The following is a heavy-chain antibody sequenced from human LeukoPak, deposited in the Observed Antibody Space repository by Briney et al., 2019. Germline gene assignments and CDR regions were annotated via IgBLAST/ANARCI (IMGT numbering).Heavy chain of an antibody. D-gene: IGHD2/OR15-2a*01. J-gene: IGHJ6*03. Sequence: ASVTLSFKASGATFTSYAISWVRQAHGPGLELMGGITPSFGTANYAQKFQGRVTINTDESTSAAYMELSSLRSEDTAVYYCACNIVGSYYYYFMDVWGKGSTVTVSS. CDR2: ITPSFGTA. V-gene: IGHV1-69*05. CDR1: GATFTSYA. CDR3: ACNIVGSYYYYFMDV.